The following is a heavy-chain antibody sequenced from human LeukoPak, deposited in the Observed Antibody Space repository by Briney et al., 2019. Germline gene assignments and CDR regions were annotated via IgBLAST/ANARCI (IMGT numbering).Heavy chain of an antibody. V-gene: IGHV3-20*04. J-gene: IGHJ6*03. CDR2: TNWNGGST. CDR3: ARVQLVDYYYYSYMDV. Sequence: PGRSLRLSCAAFGFIFDDYGMSWVRQAPGKGLEWVSGTNWNGGSTGYADSVKGRFTISRDNAKNSLYLQMNSLRAEDTALYYCARVQLVDYYYYSYMDVWGKGTTVTVSS. D-gene: IGHD6-6*01. CDR1: GFIFDDYG.